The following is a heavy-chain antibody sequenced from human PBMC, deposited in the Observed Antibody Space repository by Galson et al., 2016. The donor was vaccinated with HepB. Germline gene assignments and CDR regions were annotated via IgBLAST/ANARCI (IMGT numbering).Heavy chain of an antibody. D-gene: IGHD3-10*01. CDR1: GYTFPNYG. Sequence: SVKVSCKASGYTFPNYGITWVRQAPGQGLEWMGWISGYKGNTNYAQKVQGRVTMTTDTSTSTAYMELRSLRSDDTAVYYCARAVSGSPNWFDPWGQGTLVTVSS. V-gene: IGHV1-18*01. J-gene: IGHJ5*02. CDR3: ARAVSGSPNWFDP. CDR2: ISGYKGNT.